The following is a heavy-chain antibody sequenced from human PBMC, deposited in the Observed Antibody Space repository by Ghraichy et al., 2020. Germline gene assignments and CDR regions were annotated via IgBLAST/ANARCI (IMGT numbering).Heavy chain of an antibody. CDR3: ASAGPYYYDSSGYYSFDAFDI. CDR2: IYYSGST. J-gene: IGHJ3*02. D-gene: IGHD3-22*01. V-gene: IGHV4-39*01. Sequence: SETLSLTCTVSGGSISSSSYYWGWIRQPPGKGLEWIGSIYYSGSTYYNPSLKSRVTISVDTSKNQFSLKLSSVTAADTAVYYCASAGPYYYDSSGYYSFDAFDIWGQGTMVTVSS. CDR1: GGSISSSSYY.